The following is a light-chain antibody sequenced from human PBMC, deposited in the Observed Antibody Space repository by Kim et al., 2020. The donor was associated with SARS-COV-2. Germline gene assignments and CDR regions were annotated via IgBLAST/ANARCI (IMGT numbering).Light chain of an antibody. Sequence: PASLSCRSSQLLLHSCVYHFLYWYLQKPGRPPQLLIYLGSTRASGVPDRFSGSGSGTYFTLKIKKVEAEDVGVYYCMQALQTPLYTFGQGTKLEL. CDR3: MQALQTPLYT. CDR2: LGS. CDR1: QLLLHSCVYHF. V-gene: IGKV2-28*01. J-gene: IGKJ2*01.